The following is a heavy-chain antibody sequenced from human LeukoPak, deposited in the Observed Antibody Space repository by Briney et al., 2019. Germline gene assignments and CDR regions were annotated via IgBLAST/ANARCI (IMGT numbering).Heavy chain of an antibody. D-gene: IGHD1-26*01. Sequence: GGSLRLSCAASGFTVSNNYINWVRQAPGKGLEWVSVIYISGNTFYADSVKGRFTISRDNSENTVYLQMNSLRAEDTAVYYCARVYSGTYHDAFDLWGQGTLVTVSS. CDR3: ARVYSGTYHDAFDL. CDR2: IYISGNT. V-gene: IGHV3-53*01. CDR1: GFTVSNNY. J-gene: IGHJ3*01.